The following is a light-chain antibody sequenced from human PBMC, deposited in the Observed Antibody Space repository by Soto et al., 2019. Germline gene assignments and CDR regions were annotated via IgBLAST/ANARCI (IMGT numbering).Light chain of an antibody. CDR3: SSYTSSSTPDV. Sequence: QSALTQPASVSGSHGQSITISCTGTSSDVGGYNYVSWYQQHPGKAPKLMIYDVSNRPSGVSNRFSGSKSGNTASLTISGLQAEDEADYYCSSYTSSSTPDVFGTGTKVTVL. J-gene: IGLJ1*01. V-gene: IGLV2-14*01. CDR1: SSDVGGYNY. CDR2: DVS.